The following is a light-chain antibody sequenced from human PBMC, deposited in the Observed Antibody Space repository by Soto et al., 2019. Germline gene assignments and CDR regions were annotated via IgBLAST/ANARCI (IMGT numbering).Light chain of an antibody. CDR2: EVD. CDR1: GSDIGYFNY. Sequence: QFVLTQPASVSGSPGQSITISCTGTGSDIGYFNYVSWYQQQPGKAPKLMIYEVDNRPSGVSIRFSGSKSGSTASLTISGLQAEDEADYYCKSYAVGSTYVFGTGTKVTVL. V-gene: IGLV2-14*01. J-gene: IGLJ1*01. CDR3: KSYAVGSTYV.